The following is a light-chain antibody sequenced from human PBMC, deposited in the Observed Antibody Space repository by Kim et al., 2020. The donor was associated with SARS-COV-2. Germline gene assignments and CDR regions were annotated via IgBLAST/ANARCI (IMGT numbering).Light chain of an antibody. CDR3: QQRTNWPLIT. CDR2: DAS. Sequence: PGERATLSCRASQSVNSFLAWYQHKPGQAPRLLIYDASKRATGIPARFGGSGSGTEYTLTISSLEPDDSAVYYCQQRTNWPLITFGQGTRLEIK. CDR1: QSVNSF. J-gene: IGKJ5*01. V-gene: IGKV3-11*01.